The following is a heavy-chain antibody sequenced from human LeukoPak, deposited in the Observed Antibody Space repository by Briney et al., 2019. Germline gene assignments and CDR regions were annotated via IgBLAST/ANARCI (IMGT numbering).Heavy chain of an antibody. D-gene: IGHD3-16*01. CDR2: ICPGDSDI. J-gene: IGHJ5*02. CDR3: ARRGDNWFDP. V-gene: IGHV5-51*01. Sequence: GVRLHISCKAPGYTFTTYCIAWAGPRPGKGREWMWMICPGDSDIRYSPSFQGQVTISADKSISTAYLQWSSLKASDTAMYYCARRGDNWFDPWGQGTLVTVSS. CDR1: GYTFTTYC.